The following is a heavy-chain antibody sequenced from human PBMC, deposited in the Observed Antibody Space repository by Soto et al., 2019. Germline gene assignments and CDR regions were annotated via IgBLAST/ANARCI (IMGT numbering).Heavy chain of an antibody. V-gene: IGHV3-64D*06. CDR2: ISSHGGRT. J-gene: IGHJ4*02. CDR3: VKSSATGPKYDFDY. D-gene: IGHD2-2*01. Sequence: GGSLRLSCSASGFTFGTYTMHWVRQAPGKGPECVSTISSHGGRTFYADFVKGRFTMSSDNSKNTLYLQMSSLRLEDTAVYYCVKSSATGPKYDFDYWGQGTLVTVSS. CDR1: GFTFGTYT.